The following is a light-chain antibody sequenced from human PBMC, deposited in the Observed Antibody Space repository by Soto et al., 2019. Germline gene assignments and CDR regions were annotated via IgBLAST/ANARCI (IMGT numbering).Light chain of an antibody. CDR2: EVT. CDR3: SSYTRSSTLV. Sequence: QSALTQPASVSGSPGQSITISCTGTNNDVGAYNYVSWYQQYPGQAPKLIIYEVTKRPSGTSDRFSGSQSGNTASLAISGLQADDEADYYCSSYTRSSTLVFGGGTKLTVL. V-gene: IGLV2-14*01. J-gene: IGLJ3*02. CDR1: NNDVGAYNY.